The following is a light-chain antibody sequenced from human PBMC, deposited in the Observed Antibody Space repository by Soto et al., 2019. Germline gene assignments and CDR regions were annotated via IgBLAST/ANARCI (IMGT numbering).Light chain of an antibody. Sequence: DIQMTQSPSSLSASIGDRVTITCRASQSISTYLNWYQHKPGKAPKLLIYDASSLQSGVPSRFSGSGSGTDFTLTISSLQPEDFATYYCQQSYSTPPTFGQGTKVEIK. CDR3: QQSYSTPPT. J-gene: IGKJ1*01. CDR2: DAS. CDR1: QSISTY. V-gene: IGKV1-39*01.